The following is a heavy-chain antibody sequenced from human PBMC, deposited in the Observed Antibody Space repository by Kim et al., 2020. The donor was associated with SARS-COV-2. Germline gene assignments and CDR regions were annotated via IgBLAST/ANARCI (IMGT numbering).Heavy chain of an antibody. CDR1: GGSISSYY. J-gene: IGHJ4*02. V-gene: IGHV4-59*01. CDR3: ARGVDY. CDR2: IYYSGST. Sequence: GSLSLTCTVSGGSISSYYWSWIRQPPGKGLEWIGYIYYSGSTNYNPSLKSRVTISVDTSKNQFSLKLSSVTAADTAVYYCARGVDYWGQGTLVTVSS.